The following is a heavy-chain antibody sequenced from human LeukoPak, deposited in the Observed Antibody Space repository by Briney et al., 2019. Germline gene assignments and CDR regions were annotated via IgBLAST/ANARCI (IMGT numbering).Heavy chain of an antibody. CDR2: LYNRGDT. Sequence: GGSLRLSCAASGFTVSRNYMTWVRQAPGKGLEWVSTLYNRGDTHYAESVKGRFTTSRDHPNNTLYLQMNSVKAEDTATYYCVRDRSSGNDQLSKFYYFGMDVWGQGATVTVSS. J-gene: IGHJ6*02. CDR1: GFTVSRNY. CDR3: VRDRSSGNDQLSKFYYFGMDV. V-gene: IGHV3-66*01. D-gene: IGHD5-12*01.